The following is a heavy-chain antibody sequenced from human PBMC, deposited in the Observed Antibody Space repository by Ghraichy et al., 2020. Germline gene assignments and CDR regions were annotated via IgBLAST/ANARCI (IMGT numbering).Heavy chain of an antibody. D-gene: IGHD3-22*01. CDR1: GFTVSSNY. CDR3: ARDTYYDSSGYYDAFDI. J-gene: IGHJ3*02. Sequence: GALRLSCAASGFTVSSNYMSWVRQAPGKGLEWVSVIYSGGSTYYADSVKGRFTISRDNSKNTLYLQMNSLRAEDTAVYYCARDTYYDSSGYYDAFDIWGQGTMVTVSS. CDR2: IYSGGST. V-gene: IGHV3-66*01.